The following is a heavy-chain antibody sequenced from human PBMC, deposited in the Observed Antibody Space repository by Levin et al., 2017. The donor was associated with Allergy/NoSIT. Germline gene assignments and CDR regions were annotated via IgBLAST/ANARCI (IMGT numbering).Heavy chain of an antibody. CDR1: GFTFSTYW. CDR3: AREGLTGYYDLGYYNYYMDV. CDR2: IKQDGSAN. D-gene: IGHD3-9*01. V-gene: IGHV3-7*01. J-gene: IGHJ6*03. Sequence: GESLKISCAASGFTFSTYWMSWVRQAPGKGLEWVANIKQDGSANYYVDSVKGRFTISRDNGKNSLYLQMNSLRAEDTAIYYCAREGLTGYYDLGYYNYYMDVWGKGTTVTVSS.